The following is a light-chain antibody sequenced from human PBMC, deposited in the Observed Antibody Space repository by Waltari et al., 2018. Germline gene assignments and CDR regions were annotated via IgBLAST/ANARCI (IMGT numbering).Light chain of an antibody. Sequence: DIQMTKTPPTLSASVGDRVTITCRASQSISSWLAWYQQKPGKAPKLLIYKASSLESGVPSRFSGSRSGTEFTLTISSLQPDDFATYYCQQYNSYSTFGQGTKVEIK. V-gene: IGKV1-5*03. CDR2: KAS. CDR3: QQYNSYST. CDR1: QSISSW. J-gene: IGKJ1*01.